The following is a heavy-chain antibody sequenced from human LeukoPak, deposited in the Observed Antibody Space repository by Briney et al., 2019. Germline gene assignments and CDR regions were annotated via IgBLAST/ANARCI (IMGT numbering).Heavy chain of an antibody. D-gene: IGHD3-22*01. CDR2: ISYDGSNK. J-gene: IGHJ5*02. CDR3: ARKKYYSDVSANGWFDP. Sequence: GGSLRLSCAASGFTFSSYGMHWVRQAPGKGLEWVAVISYDGSNKYYADSVKGRFTISRDNSKNTLYLQMNSLRAEDTAVYYCARKKYYSDVSANGWFDPWGQGTLVTVSS. CDR1: GFTFSSYG. V-gene: IGHV3-30*03.